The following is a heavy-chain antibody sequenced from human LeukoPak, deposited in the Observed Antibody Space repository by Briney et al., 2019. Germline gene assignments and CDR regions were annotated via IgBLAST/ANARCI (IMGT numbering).Heavy chain of an antibody. CDR2: IYPGDSDT. CDR3: ARPHSTSRYVCDY. J-gene: IGHJ4*02. V-gene: IGHV5-51*01. D-gene: IGHD2-2*01. Sequence: GESLKISCQVSGTDFSTYWVAWVRQMPGKGLEWLVVIYPGDSDTRYSPSFEGQVTISVDKSISTAYLQWSSLKATDSAVYYCARPHSTSRYVCDYWGQGTLVTVSS. CDR1: GTDFSTYW.